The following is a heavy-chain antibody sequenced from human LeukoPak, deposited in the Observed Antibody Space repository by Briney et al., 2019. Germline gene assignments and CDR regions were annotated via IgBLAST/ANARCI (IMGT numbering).Heavy chain of an antibody. V-gene: IGHV3-23*01. CDR3: GKGQGADELGFLEWLSPDR. CDR1: GQRLQHL. Sequence: PGGSLRLLCIPCGQRLQHLPKMGPRQAPGKGLEWVSAIGGSGSRTYSPDSVKGRFTIYRDNSKNTLYLDMNSLRDEVTAVYYCGKGQGADELGFLEWLSPDRWGQGTLVTVS. D-gene: IGHD3-3*01. CDR2: IGGSGSRT. J-gene: IGHJ4*02.